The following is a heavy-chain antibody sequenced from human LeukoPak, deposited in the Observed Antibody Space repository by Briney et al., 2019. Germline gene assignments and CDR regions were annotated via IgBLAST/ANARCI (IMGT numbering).Heavy chain of an antibody. CDR3: ARESCSTTSCYGGMDAFDI. D-gene: IGHD2-2*01. J-gene: IGHJ3*02. V-gene: IGHV3-48*03. CDR1: GFTFSSYE. Sequence: GGSLRLSCAASGFTFSSYEMNWVRQAPGEGLEWVSHISSSGSTIDYADSVKGRFTISRDNAKNSLYLQMNSLRAEDTAVYYCARESCSTTSCYGGMDAFDIWGQGTMVTVSS. CDR2: ISSSGSTI.